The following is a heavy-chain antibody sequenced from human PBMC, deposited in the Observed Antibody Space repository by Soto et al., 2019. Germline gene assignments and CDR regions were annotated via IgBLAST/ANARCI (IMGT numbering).Heavy chain of an antibody. D-gene: IGHD4-17*01. CDR1: GFTFSSYG. V-gene: IGHV3-30*03. Sequence: QVQLVESGGGVVQPGRSLRLSCAASGFTFSSYGMHWVRQAPGKGLEWVAVISYDGSNKYYADSVKGRFTISRDNSKNTLYLQMNSLRAEDTAVYYCLLTTETTGYRYFDLWGRGTLVTVSS. CDR3: LLTTETTGYRYFDL. CDR2: ISYDGSNK. J-gene: IGHJ2*01.